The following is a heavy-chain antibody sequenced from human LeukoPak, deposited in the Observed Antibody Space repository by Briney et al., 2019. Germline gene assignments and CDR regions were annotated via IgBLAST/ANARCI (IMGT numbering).Heavy chain of an antibody. V-gene: IGHV4-59*11. J-gene: IGHJ4*02. Sequence: SETLSLRCAVSGGSMSGHFWGWIGKWPGKGLEYMGYISHTGIMNYNSCLSSRRTISLETSPNQFPLCLTAVTAADTALCFCVRGGAMATHYFDTWGQGTLVSVSS. CDR2: ISHTGIM. CDR1: GGSMSGHF. CDR3: VRGGAMATHYFDT. D-gene: IGHD3-16*01.